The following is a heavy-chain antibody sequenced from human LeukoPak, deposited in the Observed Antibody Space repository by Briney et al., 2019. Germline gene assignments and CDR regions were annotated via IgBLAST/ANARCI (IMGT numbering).Heavy chain of an antibody. V-gene: IGHV4-61*05. CDR3: ARLSGGSLSAFDI. D-gene: IGHD2/OR15-2a*01. CDR2: IYYSGST. CDR1: GGSVSSSSYY. Sequence: SETLSLTCTVSGGSVSSSSYYWGWIRQPPGKGLEWIGYIYYSGSTNYNPSLKSRVTISVDTSKNQFSLKLSSVTAADTAVYYCARLSGGSLSAFDIWGQGTMVTVSS. J-gene: IGHJ3*02.